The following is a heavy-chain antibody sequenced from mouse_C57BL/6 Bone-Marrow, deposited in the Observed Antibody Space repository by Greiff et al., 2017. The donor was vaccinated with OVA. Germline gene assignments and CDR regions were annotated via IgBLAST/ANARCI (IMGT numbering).Heavy chain of an antibody. CDR1: GFTFSSYA. Sequence: EVNLVESGGGLVKPGGSLKLSCAASGFTFSSYAMSWVRQTPEKRLEWVATISDGGSYTYYPDNVKGRFTISRDNAKNNLYLQMSHLKSEDTAMYYCARDRGTTVVATPSYYFDYWGQGTTLTVSS. CDR2: ISDGGSYT. J-gene: IGHJ2*01. V-gene: IGHV5-4*01. D-gene: IGHD1-1*01. CDR3: ARDRGTTVVATPSYYFDY.